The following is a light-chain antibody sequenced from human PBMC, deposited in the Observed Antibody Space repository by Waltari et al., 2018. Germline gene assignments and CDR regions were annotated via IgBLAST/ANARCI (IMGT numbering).Light chain of an antibody. V-gene: IGKV1-5*03. CDR3: QQYNSYSLLT. CDR1: QSISNW. J-gene: IGKJ4*01. CDR2: KAS. Sequence: DIQMTQSPSTLSASVGDTFTITCRASQSISNWLAWYQQQPGKAPKLLIYKASTLESGVPSRFSGSGSGTEFTLTISSLQPDDFATYYCQQYNSYSLLTFGGGTKVEIK.